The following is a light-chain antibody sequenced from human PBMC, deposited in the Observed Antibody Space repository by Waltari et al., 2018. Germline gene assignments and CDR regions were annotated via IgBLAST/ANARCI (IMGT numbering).Light chain of an antibody. CDR3: SSYTSSSTLYV. CDR1: GSDAGGYNF. CDR2: EVS. V-gene: IGLV2-14*01. J-gene: IGLJ1*01. Sequence: QSALTHPASVSGSPGQSITISCTGTGSDAGGYNFVSLYQQHPGKAPKLMIYEVSNRPSGVSNRFSGSKSGNTASLTISGLQAEDEADYYCSSYTSSSTLYVFGTGTKVTVL.